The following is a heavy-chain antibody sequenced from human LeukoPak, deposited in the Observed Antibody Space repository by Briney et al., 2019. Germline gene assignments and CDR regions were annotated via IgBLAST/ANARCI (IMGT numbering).Heavy chain of an antibody. Sequence: PSETLSLTCTVSGGSISSSSYYWGCIRQPPGKGLEWIGSIYYSGSTYYNPSLKSRVTISVDTSKNQFSLKLTSVTAADTAVYYCARVGDSSGYYPYYFDYWGQGTLVTVSS. CDR2: IYYSGST. J-gene: IGHJ4*02. V-gene: IGHV4-39*07. CDR3: ARVGDSSGYYPYYFDY. D-gene: IGHD3-22*01. CDR1: GGSISSSSYY.